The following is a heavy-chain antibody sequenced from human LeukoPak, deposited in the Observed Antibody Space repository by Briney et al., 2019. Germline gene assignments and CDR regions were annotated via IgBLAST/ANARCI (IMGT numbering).Heavy chain of an antibody. CDR2: ISLAGQT. CDR1: GGSISGTNW. Sequence: PSGTLSLTCGVSGGSISGTNWWSWVRQPPGQGLEGIGEISLAGQTNYNPSLTGRVTMSLDKSSTQLSLHLTSVTAADTATYYCSRESGPFCPFGYWGQGTLVIVSS. CDR3: SRESGPFCPFGY. D-gene: IGHD1-26*01. J-gene: IGHJ4*02. V-gene: IGHV4-4*02.